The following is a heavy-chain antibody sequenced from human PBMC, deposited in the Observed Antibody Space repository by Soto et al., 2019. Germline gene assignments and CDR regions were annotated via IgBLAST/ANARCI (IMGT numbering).Heavy chain of an antibody. V-gene: IGHV1-18*01. CDR3: AREMNDPHDYGDRNFDC. CDR1: GYTFTSYG. Sequence: QVQLVQSGAEVKKPGASVKVSCKASGYTFTSYGISWVRQAPGQGLEWMGWISAYNGNTNYAQKLQGRVTMTTDTSTSTAYMELRRLRSDDAAVYYCAREMNDPHDYGDRNFDCWGQGTLVTVSS. D-gene: IGHD4-17*01. J-gene: IGHJ4*02. CDR2: ISAYNGNT.